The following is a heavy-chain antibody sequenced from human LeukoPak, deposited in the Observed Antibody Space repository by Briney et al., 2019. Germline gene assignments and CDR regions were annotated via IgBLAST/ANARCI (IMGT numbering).Heavy chain of an antibody. CDR3: AKDQAGRSLRYFDY. Sequence: SGGSLRLSCAASGFTFNSYLMSWVRQAPGKGLEWVSAISGSGGSTYYADSVKGRFTISRDNSKNTLYLQMNSLRVEDTAVYYCAKDQAGRSLRYFDYWGQGTLVTVSS. J-gene: IGHJ4*02. CDR1: GFTFNSYL. D-gene: IGHD6-19*01. V-gene: IGHV3-23*01. CDR2: ISGSGGST.